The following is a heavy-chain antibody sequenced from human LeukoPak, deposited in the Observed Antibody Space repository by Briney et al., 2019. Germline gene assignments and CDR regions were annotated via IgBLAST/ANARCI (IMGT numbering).Heavy chain of an antibody. CDR2: ISSSGSTI. CDR1: GFTFSSYE. CDR3: ARDSRTMVRGVINY. Sequence: PGGSLRLSCAASGFTFSSYEMNWVRQAPGKGLEWVSYISSSGSTIYYADSVKGRFTISRDNAKNSLYLQMNSLRAEDTAVYYCARDSRTMVRGVINYWGQGTLVTVSS. V-gene: IGHV3-48*03. J-gene: IGHJ4*02. D-gene: IGHD3-10*01.